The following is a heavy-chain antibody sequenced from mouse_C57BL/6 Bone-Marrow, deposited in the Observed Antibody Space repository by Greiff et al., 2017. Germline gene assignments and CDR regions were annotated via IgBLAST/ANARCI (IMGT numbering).Heavy chain of an antibody. CDR3: TTNSSGYHYFDY. CDR1: GFNIKDDY. D-gene: IGHD3-2*02. CDR2: IDPENGDT. Sequence: VQLKESGAELVRPGASVKLSCTASGFNIKDDYMHWVKQRPEQGLEWIGWIDPENGDTEYASKFQGKATITADTSSNTAYLQLSSLTSEDTAVYYCTTNSSGYHYFDYWGQGTTLTVSS. J-gene: IGHJ2*01. V-gene: IGHV14-4*01.